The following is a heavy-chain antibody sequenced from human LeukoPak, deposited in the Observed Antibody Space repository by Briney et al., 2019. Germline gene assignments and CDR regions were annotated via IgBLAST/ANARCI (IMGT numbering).Heavy chain of an antibody. CDR2: ISWNSGSI. D-gene: IGHD2-2*02. Sequence: GGSLRPSCAASGFTFDDYAMHWVRQAPGKGLEWVSGISWNSGSIGYADSVKGRFTISRDNAKNSLYLQMNSLRAEDTALYYCAKDIGYCSSTSCYTFNYWGQGTLVTVSS. V-gene: IGHV3-9*01. CDR3: AKDIGYCSSTSCYTFNY. J-gene: IGHJ4*02. CDR1: GFTFDDYA.